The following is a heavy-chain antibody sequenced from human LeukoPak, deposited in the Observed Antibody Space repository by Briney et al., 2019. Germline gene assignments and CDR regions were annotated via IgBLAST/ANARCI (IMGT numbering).Heavy chain of an antibody. V-gene: IGHV1-8*03. CDR2: MNPNSGNT. Sequence: ASVKVSCKASGYTFTSYGISWVRQAPGQGLEWMGWMNPNSGNTGYAQKFQGRVTITRNTSISTAYMELSSLRSEDTAVNYCARGRLQYQSDWFDPWGQGTLVTVSS. J-gene: IGHJ5*02. CDR1: GYTFTSYG. CDR3: ARGRLQYQSDWFDP. D-gene: IGHD4-11*01.